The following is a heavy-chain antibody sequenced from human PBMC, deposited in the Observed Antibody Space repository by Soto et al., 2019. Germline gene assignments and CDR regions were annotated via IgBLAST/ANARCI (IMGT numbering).Heavy chain of an antibody. Sequence: EVQVVESGGGLVQPWGSLRLSCAAYGFTFSSNSMNRVRQAPGKGLEWSSYISSSSSTIYADAVKGRFTISRDNAKNSLYLQMNSLRDEDTAVYYCARVIWSGHLTSDLWGQGTLVTVSS. CDR1: GFTFSSNS. J-gene: IGHJ5*02. D-gene: IGHD3-3*01. CDR3: ARVIWSGHLTSDL. V-gene: IGHV3-48*02. CDR2: ISSSSSTI.